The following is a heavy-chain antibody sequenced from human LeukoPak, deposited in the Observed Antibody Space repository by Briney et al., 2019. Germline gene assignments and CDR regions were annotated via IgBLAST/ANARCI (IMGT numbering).Heavy chain of an antibody. D-gene: IGHD6-6*01. CDR3: ARAGIFSSSYGISWDY. Sequence: GGSLRLSCAASGFTFTSYWLSWVRQAPGKGLEWVANIKQDGSEKNYVDSVKGRFTISRDDAKNSLYLQMNSLRAADTAVYYCARAGIFSSSYGISWDYWGQGALVAVSS. J-gene: IGHJ4*02. CDR1: GFTFTSYW. V-gene: IGHV3-7*01. CDR2: IKQDGSEK.